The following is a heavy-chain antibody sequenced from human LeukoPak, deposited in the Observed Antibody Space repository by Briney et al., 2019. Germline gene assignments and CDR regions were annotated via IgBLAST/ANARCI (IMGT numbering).Heavy chain of an antibody. V-gene: IGHV3-23*01. CDR3: ARVRAGPYGMDV. J-gene: IGHJ6*02. CDR1: GFTFSSYA. Sequence: GGSLRLSCAASGFTFSSYAMSWVRQAPGKGLEWVSAISGSGGGTYYADSVKGRFTISRDNSKNTLYLQMNSLRAEDTAVYYCARVRAGPYGMDVWGQGTTVTVSS. CDR2: ISGSGGGT.